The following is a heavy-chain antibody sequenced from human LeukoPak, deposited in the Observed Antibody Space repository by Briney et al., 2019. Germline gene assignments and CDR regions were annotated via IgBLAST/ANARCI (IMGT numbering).Heavy chain of an antibody. V-gene: IGHV4-34*01. CDR2: MILSGSS. CDR1: GGALSGFY. CDR3: ARGNIVATILGGLHGTTAFDF. D-gene: IGHD5-12*01. J-gene: IGHJ4*02. Sequence: SETLSLTGGVPGGALSGFYWSWIRKAPGKGLKWFGEMILSGSSNYNPSLRSRVTISGDTSKNQFSLKLNSLTAADTAVYYCARGNIVATILGGLHGTTAFDFWGQGILVTVSS.